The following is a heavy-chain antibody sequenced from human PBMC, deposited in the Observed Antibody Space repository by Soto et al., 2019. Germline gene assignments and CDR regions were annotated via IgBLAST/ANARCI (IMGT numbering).Heavy chain of an antibody. Sequence: QVQLVQSGAEVKKPGASVKVSCKASGYTFTGYYMHWVRQAPGQGLEWMGWINPNSGGTNYAQKFQGRVTITADKSTSTAYMELSSLRSEDTAVYYCARAGVGDSYGSHYYWGQGTLVTVSS. CDR1: GYTFTGYY. D-gene: IGHD5-18*01. CDR2: INPNSGGT. J-gene: IGHJ4*02. CDR3: ARAGVGDSYGSHYY. V-gene: IGHV1-2*02.